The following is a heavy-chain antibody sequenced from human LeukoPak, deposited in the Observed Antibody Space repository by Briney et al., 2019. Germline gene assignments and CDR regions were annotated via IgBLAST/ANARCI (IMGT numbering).Heavy chain of an antibody. Sequence: PSETLSLTCTVSGGSISSYYWSWIRQPAGKGLEWIGRTYTSGSTNYNPSLKSRVTMSVDTSKNQFSLKLSSVTAADTAVYYCARDRVMITFGGVREGAFDIWGQGTMVTVSS. CDR3: ARDRVMITFGGVREGAFDI. CDR1: GGSISSYY. V-gene: IGHV4-4*07. CDR2: TYTSGST. D-gene: IGHD3-16*01. J-gene: IGHJ3*02.